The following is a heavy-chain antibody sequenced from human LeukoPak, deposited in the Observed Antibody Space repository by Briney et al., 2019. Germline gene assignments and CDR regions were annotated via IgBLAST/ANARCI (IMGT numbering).Heavy chain of an antibody. V-gene: IGHV1-69*06. J-gene: IGHJ3*02. CDR3: ARLNGGSGAFDI. CDR2: IIPIFGTA. Sequence: SVKVSCRASGGTFSSYAISWVRQAPGQGLEWMGGIIPIFGTANYAQKFQGRVTITADKSTSTAYMELSSLRSEDTAVYYCARLNGGSGAFDIWGQGTMVTVSS. CDR1: GGTFSSYA. D-gene: IGHD3-10*01.